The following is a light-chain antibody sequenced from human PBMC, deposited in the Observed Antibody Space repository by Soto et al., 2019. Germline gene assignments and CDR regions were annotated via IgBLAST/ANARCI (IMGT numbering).Light chain of an antibody. CDR1: QSVLYSSNNKNS. CDR3: QQYYTTPYT. CDR2: WAS. V-gene: IGKV4-1*01. Sequence: DIVMTQSPDSLAVSLGERATINCKSSQSVLYSSNNKNSIAWFQQKPGLPPKLLIYWASTRDSGVPDRFGGSGSGTDFTLTISSLQAEDVAVYYCQQYYTTPYTFGQGTKLEIK. J-gene: IGKJ2*01.